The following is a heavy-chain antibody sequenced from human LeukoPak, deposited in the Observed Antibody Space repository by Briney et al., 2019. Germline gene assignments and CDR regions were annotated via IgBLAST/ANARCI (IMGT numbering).Heavy chain of an antibody. CDR2: IYYSGST. CDR1: GGSISSYY. CDR3: ARAGATGKSQFDY. Sequence: ASETLSLTCTVSGGSISSYYWSWIRQPPGKGLEWIGYIYYSGSTNYNPSLKSRVTMSVDTSKNQFSLKLSSVTAADTAVYYCARAGATGKSQFDYWGQGTLVTVSS. D-gene: IGHD1-1*01. J-gene: IGHJ4*02. V-gene: IGHV4-59*12.